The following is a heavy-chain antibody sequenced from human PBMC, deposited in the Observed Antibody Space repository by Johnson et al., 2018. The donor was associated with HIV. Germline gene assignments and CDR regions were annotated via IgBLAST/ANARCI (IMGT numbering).Heavy chain of an antibody. CDR3: AKCLSGSYPRDAFDI. D-gene: IGHD1-26*01. CDR1: GFTFSSYD. J-gene: IGHJ3*02. Sequence: VQLVESGGGLVQPGGSLRLSCAASGFTFSSYDMHWVRQATGKGLEWVSAIGTAGDTYYPGYVKGRFTISRENAKNSLYLQMNSLRAGDTALYYCAKCLSGSYPRDAFDIWGQGTMVTVSS. V-gene: IGHV3-13*01. CDR2: IGTAGDT.